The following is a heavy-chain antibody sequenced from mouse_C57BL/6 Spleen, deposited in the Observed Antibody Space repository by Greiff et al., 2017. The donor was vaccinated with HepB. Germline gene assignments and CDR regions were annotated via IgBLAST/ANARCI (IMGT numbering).Heavy chain of an antibody. CDR3: QFYYGYDRPYYAMDY. V-gene: IGHV1-50*01. J-gene: IGHJ4*01. CDR1: GYTFTSYW. Sequence: QVQLQQPGAELVKPGASVKLSCKASGYTFTSYWMQWVKQRPGQGLEWIGEIDPSDSYTNYNQKFKGKATLTVDTSSSTAYMQLSSLTSEDSAVYYCQFYYGYDRPYYAMDYWGQGTSVTVSS. CDR2: IDPSDSYT. D-gene: IGHD2-2*01.